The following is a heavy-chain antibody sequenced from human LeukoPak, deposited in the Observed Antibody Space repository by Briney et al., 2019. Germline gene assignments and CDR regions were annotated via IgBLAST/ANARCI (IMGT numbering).Heavy chain of an antibody. CDR3: ARDPYGGKHDAFDI. V-gene: IGHV3-48*03. J-gene: IGHJ3*02. Sequence: GGSLRLSCAASGFTFSSYEMNWVRQAPGKGLEWVSYISGSGSTVYYADSVEGRFTISRDNAKNSLYLQMNSLRAEDTAVYYCARDPYGGKHDAFDIWGQGTMVTVSS. CDR2: ISGSGSTV. CDR1: GFTFSSYE. D-gene: IGHD4/OR15-4a*01.